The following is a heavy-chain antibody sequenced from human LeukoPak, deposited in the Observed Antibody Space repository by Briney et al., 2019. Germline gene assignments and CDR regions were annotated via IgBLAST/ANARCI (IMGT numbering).Heavy chain of an antibody. CDR2: ISYDGSNK. J-gene: IGHJ4*02. V-gene: IGHV3-30*18. CDR1: GFTFSSYG. Sequence: GGSLRVSCAASGFTFSSYGMHWVRQAPGKGLEWVAVISYDGSNKYYADSVKGRFTISRDNSKNTLYLQMNSLRAEDTAVYYCAKGLRYSDNWGQGTLVTVSS. CDR3: AKGLRYSDN. D-gene: IGHD3-9*01.